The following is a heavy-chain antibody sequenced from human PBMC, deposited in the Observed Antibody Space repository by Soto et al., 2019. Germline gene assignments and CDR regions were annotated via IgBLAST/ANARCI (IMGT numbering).Heavy chain of an antibody. CDR1: RDTFDSYA. Sequence: SVKVSCKTSRDTFDSYAITWVRQAPGQGLEWMGGIIPVLGTTKYAQKFQGRVTMTADESTNTAHMELSSLRSEDRAMYYCAAGGRDGYIKWGQGTQVTVSS. CDR3: AAGGRDGYIK. CDR2: IIPVLGTT. V-gene: IGHV1-69*13. D-gene: IGHD5-18*01. J-gene: IGHJ4*02.